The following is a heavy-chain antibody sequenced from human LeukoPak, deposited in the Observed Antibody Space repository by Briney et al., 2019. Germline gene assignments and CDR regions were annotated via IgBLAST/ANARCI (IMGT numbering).Heavy chain of an antibody. Sequence: SETLSLTCTVSGGSITGYYWSWIRQPAGKGLEWIGRIYTSGSTNYNPSLKSRVTISVDTSKNQFSLKLSSVTAADTAVYYCARELVGTITMVRGVIIAGGPFDYWGQGTLVTVSS. CDR2: IYTSGST. CDR1: GGSITGYY. D-gene: IGHD3-10*01. J-gene: IGHJ4*02. V-gene: IGHV4-4*07. CDR3: ARELVGTITMVRGVIIAGGPFDY.